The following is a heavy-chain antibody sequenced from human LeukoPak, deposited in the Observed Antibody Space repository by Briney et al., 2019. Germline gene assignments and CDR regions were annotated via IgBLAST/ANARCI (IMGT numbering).Heavy chain of an antibody. CDR2: INPSAGST. V-gene: IGHV1-46*01. D-gene: IGHD3-22*01. CDR1: GYTFTSYG. J-gene: IGHJ3*02. CDR3: ARKSLGSYKTVVIVARGHDAFDM. Sequence: GASVKVSCKASGYTFTSYGISWVRQAPGQGLEWMGIINPSAGSTNYAQKFQGRVTLTRDTSTSTVYMNVSNLRSEDTAVYYCARKSLGSYKTVVIVARGHDAFDMWGQGTMVTVSS.